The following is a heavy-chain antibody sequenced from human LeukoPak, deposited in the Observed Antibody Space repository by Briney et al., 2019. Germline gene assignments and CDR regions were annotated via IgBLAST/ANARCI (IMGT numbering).Heavy chain of an antibody. CDR1: GYTLTSYG. V-gene: IGHV1-18*04. CDR2: ISAYNGNT. CDR3: ARVGITFGGVIVIGAFDI. Sequence: ASVKVSCKASGYTLTSYGISWVRQAPGQGLEWMGWISAYNGNTNYAQKLQGRVTMTTDTSTSTAYMELRSLRSDDTAVYYCARVGITFGGVIVIGAFDIWGQGTMVTVSS. J-gene: IGHJ3*02. D-gene: IGHD3-16*02.